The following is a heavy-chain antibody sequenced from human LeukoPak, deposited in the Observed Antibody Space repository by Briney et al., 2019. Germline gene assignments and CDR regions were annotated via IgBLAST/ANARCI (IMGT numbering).Heavy chain of an antibody. V-gene: IGHV3-21*04. CDR2: ISSSSSYI. CDR3: AKSPHYYDSSGLEGY. J-gene: IGHJ4*02. Sequence: GGSLRLSCAASGFTFSSYSMNWVRQAPGKGLEWVSSISSSSSYIYYADSVKGRFTISRDNAKNSLYLQMNSLRAEDTAVYYCAKSPHYYDSSGLEGYWGQGTLVTVSS. CDR1: GFTFSSYS. D-gene: IGHD3-22*01.